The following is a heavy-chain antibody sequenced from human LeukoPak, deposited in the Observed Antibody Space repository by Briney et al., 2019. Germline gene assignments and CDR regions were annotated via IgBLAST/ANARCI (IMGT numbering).Heavy chain of an antibody. CDR2: ISGSGGNT. V-gene: IGHV3-23*01. CDR1: GFTFSNYA. J-gene: IGHJ3*02. CDR3: AKDPDYYAAGPI. D-gene: IGHD3-10*01. Sequence: GGSLRLSCEASGFTFSNYAMNWLRQAPGKGLEWVSSISGSGGNTYYAASVKGRFTVSRDNSKNTLSLQMNSLRAEDTAVYYCAKDPDYYAAGPIWGQGTMVTVSS.